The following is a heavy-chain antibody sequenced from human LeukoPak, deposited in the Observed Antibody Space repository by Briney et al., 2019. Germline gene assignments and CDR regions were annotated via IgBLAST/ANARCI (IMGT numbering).Heavy chain of an antibody. Sequence: PSETLSLTCTVSGGSISSGSYYWSWIRQPAGKGLEWIGRIYTSGSTNYNPSLKSRVTISVDTSKNQFSLKLSSVTAADTAVYYCARYHYYDSSGYYWFDPWGQGTLVTVSS. CDR3: ARYHYYDSSGYYWFDP. CDR2: IYTSGST. J-gene: IGHJ5*02. D-gene: IGHD3-22*01. V-gene: IGHV4-61*02. CDR1: GGSISSGSYY.